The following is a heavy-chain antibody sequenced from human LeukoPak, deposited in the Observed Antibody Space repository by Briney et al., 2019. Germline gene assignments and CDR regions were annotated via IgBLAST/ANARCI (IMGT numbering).Heavy chain of an antibody. J-gene: IGHJ6*03. CDR2: IYYSGST. D-gene: IGHD5-18*01. V-gene: IGHV4-59*01. CDR1: GGSISSYY. Sequence: SETLSLTCTVSGGSISSYYWSWIRQPPGKGPEWIGYIYYSGSTNYNPSLKSRVTISVDTSKNQFSLKLSSVTAADTAVYYCARSGYSYGFPYYYMDVWGKGTTVTVSS. CDR3: ARSGYSYGFPYYYMDV.